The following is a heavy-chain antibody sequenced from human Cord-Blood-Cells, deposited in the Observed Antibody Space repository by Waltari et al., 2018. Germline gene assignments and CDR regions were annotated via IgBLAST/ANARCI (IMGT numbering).Heavy chain of an antibody. CDR1: GGTFSSYA. J-gene: IGHJ5*02. V-gene: IGHV1-69*09. CDR3: ARSAGIAARINNWFDR. Sequence: VQLVQSGAEVKKPGSSVKVSCKASGGTFSSYAISWVRQAPGQGLEWMGRIIPILGIANYAQKFQGRVTITADKSTSTAYMELSSLRSEDTAVYYCARSAGIAARINNWFDRWGQGTLVTVSS. CDR2: IIPILGIA. D-gene: IGHD6-6*01.